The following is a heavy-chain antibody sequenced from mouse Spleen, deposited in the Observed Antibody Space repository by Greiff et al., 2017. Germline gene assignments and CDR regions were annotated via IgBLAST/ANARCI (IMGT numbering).Heavy chain of an antibody. CDR3: ARGGTGKYFGC. CDR2: INPNNGGT. CDR1: GYTFTDYK. V-gene: IGHV1-18*01. J-gene: IGHJ2*01. Sequence: EVQLQQSGPELVMPGASVKISCKASGYTFTDYKMDWVKQSPGKSLEWIGDINPNNGGTIYNQKFKGKATLTVDKSSSTAYMELRSLTSEDTAVYYCARGGTGKYFGCWGQGTPRTGSS. D-gene: IGHD3-1*01.